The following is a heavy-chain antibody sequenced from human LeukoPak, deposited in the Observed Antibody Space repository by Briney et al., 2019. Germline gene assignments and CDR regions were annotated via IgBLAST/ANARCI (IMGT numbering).Heavy chain of an antibody. D-gene: IGHD3-16*02. V-gene: IGHV3-20*04. CDR3: ARQNKNDYIWGNYRTNYFDY. J-gene: IGHJ4*02. Sequence: PGGSLRLSCAASGFTLDDYGLSWVRQAPGKGLEWVSGINWNGGSTGYADSVKGRFTISRDNAKNSLYLQMNSLRAEDTALYYCARQNKNDYIWGNYRTNYFDYWGQGTLVTVSS. CDR1: GFTLDDYG. CDR2: INWNGGST.